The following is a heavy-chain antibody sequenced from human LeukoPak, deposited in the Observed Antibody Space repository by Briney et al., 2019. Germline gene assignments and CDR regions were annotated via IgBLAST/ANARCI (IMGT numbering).Heavy chain of an antibody. CDR3: ARYSLDPFDY. Sequence: GGSLRLSCAASGFTFSSYSMNWVRQAPGKGLEWVSSISSSSGYIYYADSVKGRFTISRDNAKNSLYLQMNSLRAEDTAVYYCARYSLDPFDYWGQGTLVTASS. D-gene: IGHD3-16*01. V-gene: IGHV3-21*01. CDR1: GFTFSSYS. CDR2: ISSSSGYI. J-gene: IGHJ4*02.